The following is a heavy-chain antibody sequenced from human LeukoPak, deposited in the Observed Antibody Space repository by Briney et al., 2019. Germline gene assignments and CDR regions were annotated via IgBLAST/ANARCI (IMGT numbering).Heavy chain of an antibody. Sequence: PGRSLRLSCAASGFTFSSYAMHWVRQAPGKGLEWVAVISYDGSNKYYADSVKGRFTISRDNSKNTLYLQMNSLRAEDTAVYYCARDGHRISSIAARPTSTLRSHYYYGMDVWGQGTTVTVSS. CDR2: ISYDGSNK. D-gene: IGHD6-6*01. V-gene: IGHV3-30-3*01. J-gene: IGHJ6*02. CDR3: ARDGHRISSIAARPTSTLRSHYYYGMDV. CDR1: GFTFSSYA.